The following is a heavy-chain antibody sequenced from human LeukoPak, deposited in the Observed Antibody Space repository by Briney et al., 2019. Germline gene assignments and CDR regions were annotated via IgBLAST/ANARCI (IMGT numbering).Heavy chain of an antibody. J-gene: IGHJ5*02. V-gene: IGHV1-8*03. CDR2: MNPNSGNT. Sequence: ASVKVSCKASGYTFTSYDINWVRQATGQGLEWMVWMNPNSGNTGYAQKFQGRVTITTNTSISTAYMELSSLRSEDTAVYYCARGWEQQLVSGMFDPWGQGTLVTVSS. D-gene: IGHD6-13*01. CDR3: ARGWEQQLVSGMFDP. CDR1: GYTFTSYD.